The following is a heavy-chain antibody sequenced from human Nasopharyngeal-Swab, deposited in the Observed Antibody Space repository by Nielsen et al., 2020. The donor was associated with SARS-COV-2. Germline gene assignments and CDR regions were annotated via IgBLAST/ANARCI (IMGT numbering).Heavy chain of an antibody. CDR3: AKDNNPGIAVAGTLYYYMDV. D-gene: IGHD6-19*01. J-gene: IGHJ6*03. Sequence: SLKISCAASGFTFDDYAMHWVRQAPGKGLEWVSGISWNGGSIGYADSVKGRFTISRDNAKNSLYLQMNRLRAEDTALYYWAKDNNPGIAVAGTLYYYMDVWGKRTTVTVSS. CDR2: ISWNGGSI. V-gene: IGHV3-9*01. CDR1: GFTFDDYA.